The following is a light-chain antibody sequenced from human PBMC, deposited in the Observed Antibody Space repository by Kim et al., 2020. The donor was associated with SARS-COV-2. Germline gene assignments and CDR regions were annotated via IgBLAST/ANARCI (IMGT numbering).Light chain of an antibody. V-gene: IGKV3-20*01. CDR3: QHYGSSRYT. CDR2: GTS. J-gene: IGKJ2*01. Sequence: EVVLTQSPGTLSLSPGERATLSCRASQSVSSSSLGWYQQKPGQAPRLLIYGTSNRATGIPDRFSGGGSETEFTLTISRLEPEDFAVYYCQHYGSSRYTFGRGTKLEI. CDR1: QSVSSSS.